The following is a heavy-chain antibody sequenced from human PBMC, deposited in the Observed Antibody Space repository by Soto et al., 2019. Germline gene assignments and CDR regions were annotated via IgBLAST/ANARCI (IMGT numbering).Heavy chain of an antibody. V-gene: IGHV5-51*01. CDR1: GNSFTSYW. D-gene: IGHD3-10*01. CDR3: ERSYGSGSHRLDY. CDR2: IYPGDSDT. Sequence: PXDSLKVSCKCSGNSFTSYWIGLVRQMPGKGLEWMGIIYPGDSDTRYSPSFQGQVTISADKSISTAYLQWSSLKASDTAMYYCERSYGSGSHRLDYWGQGTLVTVS. J-gene: IGHJ4*02.